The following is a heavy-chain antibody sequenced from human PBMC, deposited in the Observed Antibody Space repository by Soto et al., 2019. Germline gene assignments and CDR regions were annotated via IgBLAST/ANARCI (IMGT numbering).Heavy chain of an antibody. CDR1: GGSISSSSYY. J-gene: IGHJ4*02. V-gene: IGHV4-39*01. Sequence: SETLSLTCTVSGGSISSSSYYWGWIRQPPGKGLEWIGSIYYSGSTYYNPSLKSRVTISVDTSKNQFSLKLSSVTAADTAVYYCARHALGFAAGTFLSFDNWGQETLVTVSS. CDR3: ARHALGFAAGTFLSFDN. D-gene: IGHD6-19*01. CDR2: IYYSGST.